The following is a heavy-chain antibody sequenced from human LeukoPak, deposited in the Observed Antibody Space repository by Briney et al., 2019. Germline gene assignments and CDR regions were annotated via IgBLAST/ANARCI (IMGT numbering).Heavy chain of an antibody. D-gene: IGHD3-9*01. J-gene: IGHJ6*02. CDR3: ARECERYFDWSPPPGHYGMDV. CDR1: GGTFSSYA. Sequence: SVKVSCKASGGTFSSYAISWVRQAPGQGLEWMGGIIPIFGSANYAQKFQGRVTITADESTSTAYMELSSLRSEDTAVYYCARECERYFDWSPPPGHYGMDVWGQGTTVTVSS. V-gene: IGHV1-69*13. CDR2: IIPIFGSA.